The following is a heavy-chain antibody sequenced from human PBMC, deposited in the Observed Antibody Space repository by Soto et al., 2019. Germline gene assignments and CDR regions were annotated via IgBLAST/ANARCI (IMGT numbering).Heavy chain of an antibody. CDR2: VHYSGST. CDR1: GGSVTSFY. J-gene: IGHJ5*02. V-gene: IGHV4-59*02. CDR3: ARESAGSHKNNWFDP. Sequence: SETLSLTCTVSGGSVTSFYWSWVRQPPGQGLDWIGFVHYSGSTKYNPSLQGRVTISLDPSQNQLSLRLKSVTAADTAVYYCARESAGSHKNNWFDPWGQGTLVTVS.